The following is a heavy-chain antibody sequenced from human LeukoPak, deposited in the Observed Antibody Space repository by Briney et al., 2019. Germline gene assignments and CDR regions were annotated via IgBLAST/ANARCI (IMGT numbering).Heavy chain of an antibody. V-gene: IGHV3-69-1*01. Sequence: GGSLRLSCAASGFTFTSCTMNWVRQAPRKGLEWVSSITSSGSISYSDSVKGRFTVSRDNAKNSLYLQMNSLRAEDTAVYYCAREVGTWYYFDRWGQGTPVTVSS. J-gene: IGHJ4*02. CDR1: GFTFTSCT. D-gene: IGHD5-12*01. CDR2: ITSSGSI. CDR3: AREVGTWYYFDR.